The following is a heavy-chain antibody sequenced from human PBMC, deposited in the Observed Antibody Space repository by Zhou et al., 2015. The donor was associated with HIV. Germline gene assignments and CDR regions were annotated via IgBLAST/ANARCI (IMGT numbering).Heavy chain of an antibody. CDR1: GFTFSNYD. J-gene: IGHJ4*02. D-gene: IGHD6-6*01. Sequence: EVQLVESGGGLVQPGRSLRLSCAASGFTFSNYDIHWVRQATGKGLEWVSGIGTAGDTYYPGSVKGRFTISRENAKNSLYLQMNSLRAGDTAVYYCRHSSSSNNFDYWGQGTLVTVSS. V-gene: IGHV3-13*01. CDR2: IGTAGDT. CDR3: RHSSSSNNFDY.